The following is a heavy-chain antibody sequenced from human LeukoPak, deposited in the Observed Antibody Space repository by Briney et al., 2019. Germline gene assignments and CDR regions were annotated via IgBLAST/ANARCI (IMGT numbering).Heavy chain of an antibody. CDR2: ISSSGSTI. CDR3: ARDISPLDY. J-gene: IGHJ4*02. CDR1: GFPFSSYE. Sequence: PGGXLRLSCAASGFPFSSYEMNWVRQAPGKGLEWVSYISSSGSTIYYADSVKGRFTISRDNAKNSLYLQMNTLRVEDTAVYYCARDISPLDYWGQGTLVTVSS. V-gene: IGHV3-48*03.